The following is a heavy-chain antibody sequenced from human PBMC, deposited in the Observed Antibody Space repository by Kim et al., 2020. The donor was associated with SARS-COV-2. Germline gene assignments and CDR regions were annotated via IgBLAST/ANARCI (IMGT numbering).Heavy chain of an antibody. J-gene: IGHJ5*02. Sequence: GESLKISCKGFGYSFSGYWITWVRQMPGKGLEWMGIIYPDDSNNRYSPSFRGQVTMSVDKSINTAYLQLNSLKASDTAMYYCVRQAVTVPTLNSVSFHPW. CDR1: GYSFSGYW. CDR3: VRQAVTVPTLNSVSFHP. V-gene: IGHV5-51*01. D-gene: IGHD4-17*01. CDR2: IYPDDSNN.